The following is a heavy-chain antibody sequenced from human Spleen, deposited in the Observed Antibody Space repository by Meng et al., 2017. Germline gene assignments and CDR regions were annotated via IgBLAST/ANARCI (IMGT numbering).Heavy chain of an antibody. CDR3: ARVRGSGSKISYYYYYGMDV. CDR1: GFTFSSYW. CDR2: IKQDGSEK. D-gene: IGHD3-10*01. Sequence: GESLKISCAASGFTFSSYWMSWVRQAPGKGLEWVANIKQDGSEKYYVDSVKGRFTISRDNAKNSLYLQMNSLRAEDTAVYYCARVRGSGSKISYYYYYGMDVWGQGTTVTVSS. V-gene: IGHV3-7*04. J-gene: IGHJ6*02.